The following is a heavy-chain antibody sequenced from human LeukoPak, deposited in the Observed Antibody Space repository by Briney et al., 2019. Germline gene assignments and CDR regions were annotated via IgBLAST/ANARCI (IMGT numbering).Heavy chain of an antibody. D-gene: IGHD1-20*01. J-gene: IGHJ5*02. Sequence: SETLPLTCTVSGGSISSYYWSWIRQPPGKGLEWIGYIYYSGSTNYNPSLKSRVTISVDTSKNQFPLKLSSVTAADTAVYYCAGSITGTRGWFDPWGQGTLVTVSS. CDR3: AGSITGTRGWFDP. CDR2: IYYSGST. CDR1: GGSISSYY. V-gene: IGHV4-59*01.